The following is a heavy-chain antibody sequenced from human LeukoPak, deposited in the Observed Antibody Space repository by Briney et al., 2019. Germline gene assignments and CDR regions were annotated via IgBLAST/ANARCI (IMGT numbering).Heavy chain of an antibody. V-gene: IGHV4-59*01. Sequence: PSQTLSLTCTVSGGSISSYYWSWIRQPPGKGLEWIGYIYYSGSTNYNPSLKSRVTISVDTSKNQFSLKLSSVTAADTAVYYCARDTWGYSSPGYYYYYMDVWGKGTTVTVSS. CDR2: IYYSGST. CDR1: GGSISSYY. D-gene: IGHD6-13*01. CDR3: ARDTWGYSSPGYYYYYMDV. J-gene: IGHJ6*03.